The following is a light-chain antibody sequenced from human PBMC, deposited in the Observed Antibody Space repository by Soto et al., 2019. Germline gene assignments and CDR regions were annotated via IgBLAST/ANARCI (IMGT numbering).Light chain of an antibody. CDR3: SSYAGSNILYV. CDR2: GVN. V-gene: IGLV2-8*01. Sequence: QSVLTQPPSASGSPGQSVTISCTGTSREVGGYNYVSWYQQHPGKAPQLVIYGVNKRASGVPDRFSGSKSGNTASLTVSWLQAEDEADYYCSSYAGSNILYVFGTGTKVTVL. CDR1: SREVGGYNY. J-gene: IGLJ1*01.